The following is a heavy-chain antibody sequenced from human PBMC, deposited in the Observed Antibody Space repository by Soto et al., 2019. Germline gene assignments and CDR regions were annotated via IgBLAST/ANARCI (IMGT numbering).Heavy chain of an antibody. J-gene: IGHJ2*01. Sequence: GSLRLSCAASGFTVNNHAMHWVRQAPGKGLEWVATTSATGGNIEYTDSLKGRFTISRDNSKNTLYLQLNGLTSDDTAVHYCAKVAGGLGYFDLWGRGTLVTVSS. D-gene: IGHD3-16*01. CDR3: AKVAGGLGYFDL. CDR2: TSATGGNI. CDR1: GFTVNNHA. V-gene: IGHV3-23*01.